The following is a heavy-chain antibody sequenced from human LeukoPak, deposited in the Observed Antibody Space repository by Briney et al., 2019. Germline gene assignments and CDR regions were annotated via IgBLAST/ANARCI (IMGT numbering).Heavy chain of an antibody. CDR3: AGLGGYCTDGVCYSTLDI. D-gene: IGHD2-8*01. J-gene: IGHJ3*02. Sequence: SQTLSLTCTVSGGSISRGDYYWSWIRQPPGKGLEWIGYIYYCGSTYYNPSLKSRVTISVDTSKNQFSLKLSSVTAADTAVYYCAGLGGYCTDGVCYSTLDIWGQGTMVTVSS. V-gene: IGHV4-30-4*08. CDR2: IYYCGST. CDR1: GGSISRGDYY.